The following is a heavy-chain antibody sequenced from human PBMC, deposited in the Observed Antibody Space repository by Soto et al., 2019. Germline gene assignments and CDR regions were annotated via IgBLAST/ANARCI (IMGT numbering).Heavy chain of an antibody. CDR3: ARSPYGDYVYFQH. D-gene: IGHD4-17*01. CDR2: INPNSGGT. J-gene: IGHJ1*01. V-gene: IGHV1-2*04. Sequence: QVQLVQSGAEVKKPGASVKVSCKASGYTFTGYYMHWVRQAPGQGLEWMGWINPNSGGTNYAQKFQGWVTMSRDTSISTAYMELSRLRSDDTAVYYCARSPYGDYVYFQHWGQGTLVTVSS. CDR1: GYTFTGYY.